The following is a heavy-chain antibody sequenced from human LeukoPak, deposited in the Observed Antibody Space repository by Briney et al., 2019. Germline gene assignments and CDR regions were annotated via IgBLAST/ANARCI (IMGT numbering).Heavy chain of an antibody. CDR1: GFTFSNYA. Sequence: GGSLRLSCAASGFTFSNYAMHWVRQAPGKGLEWVAVISFDATKEYFGKSVKGRFTISRDNSKSTLFLQMHSLRVEDTALYFCARFKVGSNTTQKNAFDIWGQGTVVTVSS. J-gene: IGHJ3*02. V-gene: IGHV3-30*01. D-gene: IGHD1-26*01. CDR2: ISFDATKE. CDR3: ARFKVGSNTTQKNAFDI.